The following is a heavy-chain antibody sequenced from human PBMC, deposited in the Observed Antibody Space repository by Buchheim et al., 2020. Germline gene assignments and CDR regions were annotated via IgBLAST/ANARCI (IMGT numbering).Heavy chain of an antibody. CDR3: ARDGSSSSRYYYYYYMDV. CDR1: GFTFSSYS. Sequence: EVQLVESGGGLVQPGGSLRLSCAASGFTFSSYSMNWVRQAPGKGLEWVSYISSSSSTIYYADSVKGRFTISRDNAKNSLYLQMNSLRAEDTAVYYCARDGSSSSRYYYYYYMDVWGKGTT. CDR2: ISSSSSTI. J-gene: IGHJ6*03. D-gene: IGHD6-6*01. V-gene: IGHV3-48*01.